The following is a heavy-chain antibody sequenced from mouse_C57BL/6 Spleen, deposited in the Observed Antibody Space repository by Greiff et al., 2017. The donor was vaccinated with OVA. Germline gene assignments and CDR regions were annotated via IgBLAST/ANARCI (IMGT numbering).Heavy chain of an antibody. CDR2: IDPSDSYT. J-gene: IGHJ2*01. CDR3: ARGYGSSYVGVYFDY. D-gene: IGHD1-1*01. V-gene: IGHV1-50*01. CDR1: GYTFTSYW. Sequence: QVQLQQPGAELVKPGASVKLSCKASGYTFTSYWMQWVKQRPGQGLEWIGEIDPSDSYTNYNQKFKGKATLTVDTSSSTAYMQLSSLTSEDSAVYYCARGYGSSYVGVYFDYWGQGTTLTVSS.